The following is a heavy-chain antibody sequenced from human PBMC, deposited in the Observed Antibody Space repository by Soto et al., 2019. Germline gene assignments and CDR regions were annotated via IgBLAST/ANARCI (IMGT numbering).Heavy chain of an antibody. J-gene: IGHJ3*02. D-gene: IGHD3-3*01. CDR1: GLSFGSYA. CDR3: SRDLFIEGDFFDI. Sequence: EVQMVESGGGLVQPGGSLSLSCATSGLSFGSYAMNWVRQAPGKGLEWVSYISSTGTSMYYADSVKGRFTVSRDNVRNCVYRKKSTLRNDGSAIYDCSRDLFIEGDFFDIWGQGTRVIVSS. V-gene: IGHV3-48*02. CDR2: ISSTGTSM.